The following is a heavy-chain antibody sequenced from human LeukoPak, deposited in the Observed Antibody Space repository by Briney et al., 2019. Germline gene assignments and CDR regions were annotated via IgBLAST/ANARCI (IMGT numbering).Heavy chain of an antibody. CDR2: IKYDGRDK. D-gene: IGHD3-16*01. CDR3: ARGGGSFDS. Sequence: GGSLRLSCAASGFTFSGFWMSWVREAPTRGREGVANIKYDGRDKRYVDSVKGRFTVSRDNANNTLYLQRSSLRAEDAAVYYCARGGGSFDSWGQGNRVTVTS. V-gene: IGHV3-7*04. J-gene: IGHJ4*02. CDR1: GFTFSGFW.